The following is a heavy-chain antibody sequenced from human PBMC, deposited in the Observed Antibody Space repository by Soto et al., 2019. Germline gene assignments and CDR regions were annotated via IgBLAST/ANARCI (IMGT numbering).Heavy chain of an antibody. CDR1: GFTFSIFA. J-gene: IGHJ4*02. CDR2: ISTNGGST. CDR3: VKGEYYYDSSGYYPFDY. V-gene: IGHV3-64D*06. D-gene: IGHD3-22*01. Sequence: GGSLRLSCAASGFTFSIFAMHWVRQAPGKGLEYVSSISTNGGSTDYADSVKGRFTISRDNSKNTVYLQMSSLRVEDTAVYYCVKGEYYYDSSGYYPFDYWGQGTLVTVSS.